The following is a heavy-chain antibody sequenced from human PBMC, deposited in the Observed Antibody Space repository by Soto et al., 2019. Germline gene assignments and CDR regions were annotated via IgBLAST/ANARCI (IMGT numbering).Heavy chain of an antibody. V-gene: IGHV4-30-4*01. Sequence: SETLSLTCTVSGDSISSPHYYWTWVRQPPGKGLEWVGYIYYTGNNFYNPALQSRIAMSVDPSTNQFSLNLASVPAADTAVYYCAREPKQNYDTSTCNGGFDSWRPRTLVTVSS. CDR1: GDSISSPHYY. CDR2: IYYTGNN. D-gene: IGHD3-22*01. CDR3: AREPKQNYDTSTCNGGFDS. J-gene: IGHJ4*02.